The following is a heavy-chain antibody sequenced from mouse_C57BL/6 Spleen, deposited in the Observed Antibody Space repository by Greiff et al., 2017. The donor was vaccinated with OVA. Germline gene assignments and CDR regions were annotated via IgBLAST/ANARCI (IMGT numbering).Heavy chain of an antibody. CDR2: ISGGGGNT. CDR3: ASFYYDYDDGFAY. Sequence: EVQLQESGGGLVKPGGSLKLSCAASGFTFSSYTMSWVRQTPGKRLEWVATISGGGGNTYYPDSVKGRFTISSANATNTLYLQMSSLRSEDTALYYCASFYYDYDDGFAYWGQGTLVTVSA. CDR1: GFTFSSYT. D-gene: IGHD2-4*01. V-gene: IGHV5-9*01. J-gene: IGHJ3*01.